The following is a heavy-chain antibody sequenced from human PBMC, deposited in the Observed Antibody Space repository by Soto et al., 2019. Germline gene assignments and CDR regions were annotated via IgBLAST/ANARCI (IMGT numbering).Heavy chain of an antibody. D-gene: IGHD6-6*01. J-gene: IGHJ4*02. CDR3: AQRLSTSSLRPLDY. Sequence: SGPTLVKPTQTLTLTCTFSGFSLNTSGVGVGWIRQPPGQALEWLALIYWDDDKRYRPSLKSRLTITKDTSKNQVVLTMTNMDPADTATYYCAQRLSTSSLRPLDYWGPGTLVTVSS. V-gene: IGHV2-5*02. CDR1: GFSLNTSGVG. CDR2: IYWDDDK.